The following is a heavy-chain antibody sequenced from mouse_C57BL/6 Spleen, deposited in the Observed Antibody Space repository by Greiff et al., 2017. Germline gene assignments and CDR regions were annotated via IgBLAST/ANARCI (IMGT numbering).Heavy chain of an antibody. CDR2: IYPGDGDT. CDR3: ARGITTVVAYYYAMDY. D-gene: IGHD1-1*01. CDR1: GYAFSSSW. Sequence: VQVVESGPELVKPGASVKISCKASGYAFSSSWMNWVKQRPGKGLEWIGRIYPGDGDTNYNGKFKGKATLTADKSSSTAYMQLSSLTSEDSAVYFCARGITTVVAYYYAMDYWGQGTSVTVSS. V-gene: IGHV1-82*01. J-gene: IGHJ4*01.